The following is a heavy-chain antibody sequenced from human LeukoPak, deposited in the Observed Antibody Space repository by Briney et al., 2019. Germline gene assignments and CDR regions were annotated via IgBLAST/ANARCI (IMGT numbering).Heavy chain of an antibody. CDR1: GGTFSSYA. Sequence: GASVKVSCKASGGTFSSYAISWVRQAPGQGLEWMGGIIPIFGTANYAQKFQGRVTITADESTSTAYMELSSLRSEDTAVYYCARGYCSSNSCYRTDAFDIWGQGTMVTVST. V-gene: IGHV1-69*13. CDR2: IIPIFGTA. CDR3: ARGYCSSNSCYRTDAFDI. J-gene: IGHJ3*02. D-gene: IGHD2-2*02.